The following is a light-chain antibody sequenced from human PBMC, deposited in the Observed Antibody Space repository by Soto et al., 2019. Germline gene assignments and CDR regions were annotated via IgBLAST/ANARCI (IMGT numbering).Light chain of an antibody. Sequence: QSALTQPASVSGSPGQSITISCTGTSSDVGGYNYVSWYQQYPGKAPKLMIYDVSNRPSGVSNRFSGSKSGSTASLTISGLQAEDEADYYCSSFTTSSTQVFGTGTKLTVL. CDR1: SSDVGGYNY. CDR2: DVS. J-gene: IGLJ1*01. V-gene: IGLV2-14*01. CDR3: SSFTTSSTQV.